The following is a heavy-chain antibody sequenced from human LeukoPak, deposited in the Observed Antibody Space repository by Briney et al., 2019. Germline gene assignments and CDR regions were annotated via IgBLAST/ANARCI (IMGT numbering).Heavy chain of an antibody. CDR3: ARLPRYCSGGTCYSIYFQH. Sequence: PGGSLRLSCAASGFTYSSYWMSWVRQAPGKGVEWVANIKEDGSEKYYVDSVKGRFTISRDNAKNSLYLQMNSLRDEDTAVYYCARLPRYCSGGTCYSIYFQHWGQGTLVTVSS. CDR2: IKEDGSEK. J-gene: IGHJ1*01. CDR1: GFTYSSYW. D-gene: IGHD2-15*01. V-gene: IGHV3-7*01.